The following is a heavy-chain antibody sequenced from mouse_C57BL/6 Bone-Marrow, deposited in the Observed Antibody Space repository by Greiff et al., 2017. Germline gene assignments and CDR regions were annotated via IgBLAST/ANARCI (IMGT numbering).Heavy chain of an antibody. J-gene: IGHJ4*01. Sequence: QVQLQQPGTELVKPGASVKLSCKASGYTFTSYWMHWVKQRPGQGLEWIGNINPSNGGTNYNEKFKSKATLTVDKSSSTAYMQLSSLTSEGSAVYYCAREGMRLRRGGYYYAMDYWGQGTSVTVSS. CDR2: INPSNGGT. D-gene: IGHD2-2*01. CDR1: GYTFTSYW. V-gene: IGHV1-53*01. CDR3: AREGMRLRRGGYYYAMDY.